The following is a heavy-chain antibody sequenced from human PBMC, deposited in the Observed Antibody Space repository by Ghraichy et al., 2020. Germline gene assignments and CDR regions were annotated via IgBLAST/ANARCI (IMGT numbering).Heavy chain of an antibody. CDR1: GFTFSTYS. D-gene: IGHD2-21*01. CDR3: ARASGWVIDY. J-gene: IGHJ4*02. V-gene: IGHV3-7*04. Sequence: GESLNISCAASGFTFSTYSMNWVRQAPGKGPEWVAIIKQDGSEKHYVDSVKGRFTISRDNAKNSLHLQMNSLRVDDTAVYYCARASGWVIDYWGQGNLVTVSS. CDR2: IKQDGSEK.